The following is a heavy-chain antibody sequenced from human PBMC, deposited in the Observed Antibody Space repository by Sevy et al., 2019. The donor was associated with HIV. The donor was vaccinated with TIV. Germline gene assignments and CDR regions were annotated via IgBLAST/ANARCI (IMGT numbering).Heavy chain of an antibody. CDR2: ISYDGSNK. V-gene: IGHV3-30-3*01. D-gene: IGHD4-17*01. J-gene: IGHJ5*02. Sequence: GGSLRLSCAASHYTFSSYTMHWVRQAPGKGLEWVAFISYDGSNKNYADSVKGRFTISRDNSKNTLYLQMNSLRAEDTAVYYCARDQHDYGGNLRTGWFDPWGQGTLVTVSS. CDR1: HYTFSSYT. CDR3: ARDQHDYGGNLRTGWFDP.